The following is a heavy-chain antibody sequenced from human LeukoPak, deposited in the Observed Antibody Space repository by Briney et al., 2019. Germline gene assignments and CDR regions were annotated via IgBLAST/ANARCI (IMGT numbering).Heavy chain of an antibody. Sequence: VASVKVSCKASGYTFTGYYMHWVRQAPGQGLEWMGWINPNSGGTNYAQKFQGRVTMTRDTSISTAYMELSRLRSDDTAVYYCARATSRGSSGWYAYYFDYWGQGTLVTVSS. CDR1: GYTFTGYY. V-gene: IGHV1-2*02. D-gene: IGHD6-19*01. J-gene: IGHJ4*02. CDR2: INPNSGGT. CDR3: ARATSRGSSGWYAYYFDY.